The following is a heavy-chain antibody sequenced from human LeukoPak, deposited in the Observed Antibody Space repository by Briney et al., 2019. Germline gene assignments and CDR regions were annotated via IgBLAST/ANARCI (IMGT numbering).Heavy chain of an antibody. CDR3: ARGVRFFHYGMDV. J-gene: IGHJ6*04. V-gene: IGHV4-59*01. CDR1: GGSINSYY. D-gene: IGHD3-3*01. CDR2: IYYSGST. Sequence: PSETLSLTCIVPGGSINSYYWSWIRQPPGKGLEWIGYIYYSGSTNYNPSLKSRVTISADTSKNQFSLKLSSVTAADTAVYYCARGVRFFHYGMDVWGTGTTVTVSS.